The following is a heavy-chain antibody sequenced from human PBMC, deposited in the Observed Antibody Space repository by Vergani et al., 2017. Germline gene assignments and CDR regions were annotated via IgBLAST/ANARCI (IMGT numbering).Heavy chain of an antibody. CDR2: IYWNDDQ. D-gene: IGHD1-7*01. CDR3: VYRETECGTTGCFYPFYYYYYMGV. J-gene: IGHJ6*03. Sequence: QITLKESGPTLVKPTQTLTLTCTFSGFSLNTRGVSVAWIRQPPGKALDWLALIYWNDDQHYSPSLNNRVTITKDTSKNQVVLTMTNMDYVDTGTYYCVYRETECGTTGCFYPFYYYYYMGVWGKGTTVTGSS. CDR1: GFSLNTRGVS. V-gene: IGHV2-5*04.